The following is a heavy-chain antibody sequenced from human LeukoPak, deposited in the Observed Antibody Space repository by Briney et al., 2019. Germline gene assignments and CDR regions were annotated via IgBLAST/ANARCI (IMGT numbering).Heavy chain of an antibody. D-gene: IGHD3-22*01. CDR3: ARATSSYYYDSSGYYQD. J-gene: IGHJ4*02. V-gene: IGHV4-59*01. Sequence: SETLSLTCTVSGGSISSYYWSWLRQPPGKGLEWIGYIYYSGSTNYNPSLKSRVTISVDTSKNQFSLKLSSVTAADTAVYYCARATSSYYYDSSGYYQDWGQGTLVTVSS. CDR1: GGSISSYY. CDR2: IYYSGST.